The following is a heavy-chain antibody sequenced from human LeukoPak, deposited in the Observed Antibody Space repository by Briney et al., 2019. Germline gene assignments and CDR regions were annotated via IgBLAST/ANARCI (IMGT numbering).Heavy chain of an antibody. D-gene: IGHD3-9*01. V-gene: IGHV4-59*08. CDR1: GGSISSYY. CDR2: IYYSGGT. Sequence: SETLSLTCTVSGGSISSYYWSWIRQPPGRGLEWIGYIYYSGGTNYNPSLKSRVTISVDTSKNQFSLRLTSVTAADTAVYYCARLRDDILTGYHFDYWGQGTLVTVSP. J-gene: IGHJ4*02. CDR3: ARLRDDILTGYHFDY.